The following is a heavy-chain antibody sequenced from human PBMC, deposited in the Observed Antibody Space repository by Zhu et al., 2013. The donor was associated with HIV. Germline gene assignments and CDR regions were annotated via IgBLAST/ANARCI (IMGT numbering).Heavy chain of an antibody. CDR1: RHLKTYH. CDR2: MNPVSGNT. CDR3: VGATNWGAKNWYFDL. Sequence: QVHVVQSGAALRSLGLSXGLLLDFWRHLKTYHVIWVRQATGQGLEWMGWMNPVSGNTGYAQQFQGRLTITRNPSTREAYMDLSGLRSEDTAVYYCVGATNWGAKNWYFDLWGRGTLVTVSS. V-gene: IGHV1-8*01. D-gene: IGHD7-27*01. J-gene: IGHJ2*01.